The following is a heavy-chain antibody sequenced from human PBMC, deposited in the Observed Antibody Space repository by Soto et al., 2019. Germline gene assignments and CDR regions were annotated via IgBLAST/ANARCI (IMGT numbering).Heavy chain of an antibody. Sequence: SSVKVSCNASRGTFSSSVISWVRHAPGQGLEWMGGIIPIFGTANYAQKFQRRVPMTRDPSTSTVYMELSSLRSEDTAVYYCARDSWIQLYYSRMEVWGQGTTVTVSS. V-gene: IGHV1-69*13. CDR2: IIPIFGTA. CDR3: ARDSWIQLYYSRMEV. J-gene: IGHJ6*02. CDR1: RGTFSSSV. D-gene: IGHD5-18*01.